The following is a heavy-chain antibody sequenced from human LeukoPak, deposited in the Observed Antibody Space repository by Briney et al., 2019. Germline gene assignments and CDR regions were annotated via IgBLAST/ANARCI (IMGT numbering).Heavy chain of an antibody. D-gene: IGHD6-19*01. J-gene: IGHJ4*02. V-gene: IGHV4-61*01. CDR3: AGTYSSGWYVNY. CDR2: IYYSGST. CDR1: GGSVSSGSYY. Sequence: SETLSLTCTVSGGSVSSGSYYWSWIRQPPGKGLEWIGYIYYSGSTNYNPSLKSRVTISVDTSKNQFSLKLSSVTAADTAVYYCAGTYSSGWYVNYWGQGTLVTVSS.